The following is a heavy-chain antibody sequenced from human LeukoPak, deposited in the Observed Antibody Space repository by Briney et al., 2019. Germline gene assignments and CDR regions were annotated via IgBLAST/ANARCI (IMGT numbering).Heavy chain of an antibody. CDR1: GFTFSSYS. Sequence: KPGGSLRLSCAASGFTFSSYSMNWVRQAPGKGLEWVSSISSSSSYIYYADSVKDRFTISRDNAKNSLYLQMNSLRAEDTPVYYCASLGAAYYYYYYMDVWGKGTTVTVSS. J-gene: IGHJ6*03. D-gene: IGHD1-26*01. V-gene: IGHV3-21*01. CDR2: ISSSSSYI. CDR3: ASLGAAYYYYYYMDV.